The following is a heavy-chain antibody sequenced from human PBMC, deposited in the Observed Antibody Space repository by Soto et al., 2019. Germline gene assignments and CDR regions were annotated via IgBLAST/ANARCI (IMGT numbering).Heavy chain of an antibody. Sequence: QVHLVQSGVEVKTPGSSVKVSCQASGYTFVTYDISWVRQAPGQGLVWMGWISTYSGDTKYAQKFQRRVTMTTDTSTTTAYLELMSLRSDDKGVYYCARHNFPTTSENRSDPWGQGTLATVSS. CDR3: ARHNFPTTSENRSDP. V-gene: IGHV1-18*01. CDR2: ISTYSGDT. CDR1: GYTFVTYD. J-gene: IGHJ5*02. D-gene: IGHD1-20*01.